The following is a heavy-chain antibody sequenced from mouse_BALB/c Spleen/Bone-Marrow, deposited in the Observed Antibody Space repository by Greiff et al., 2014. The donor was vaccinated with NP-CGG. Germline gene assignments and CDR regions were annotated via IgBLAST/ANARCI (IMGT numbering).Heavy chain of an antibody. CDR2: IYPGDGDT. CDR3: ARGGRLTGYYFDY. Sequence: VQGVESGAELVRPGSSVKISCKASGYAFSSYWMNWVKQRPGQGLEWIGQIYPGDGDTNYSGNFKDKATLTTDKSSTTAYMQLSSLTSEDSAVYFCARGGRLTGYYFDYWGQGTTLTVSS. V-gene: IGHV1-80*01. CDR1: GYAFSSYW. J-gene: IGHJ2*01. D-gene: IGHD4-1*01.